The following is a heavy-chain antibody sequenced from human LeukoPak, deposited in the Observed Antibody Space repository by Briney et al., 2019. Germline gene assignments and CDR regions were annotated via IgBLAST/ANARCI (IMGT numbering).Heavy chain of an antibody. CDR1: GGSISSSSYY. CDR2: IYHSGST. V-gene: IGHV4-39*07. D-gene: IGHD3-9*01. J-gene: IGHJ4*02. Sequence: PSETLSLTCTVSGGSISSSSYYWGWIRQPPGKGLEWIGSIYHSGSTYYNPSLKSRVTISVDTSKNQFSLKLSSVTAADTAVYYCARSKDILTGYCFDYWGQGTLVTVSS. CDR3: ARSKDILTGYCFDY.